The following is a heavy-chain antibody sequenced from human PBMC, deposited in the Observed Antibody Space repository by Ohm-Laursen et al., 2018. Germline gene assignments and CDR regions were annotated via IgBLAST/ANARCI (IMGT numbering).Heavy chain of an antibody. CDR2: TSGSGGST. D-gene: IGHD3-16*01. CDR1: GFTVSNNY. V-gene: IGHV3-23*01. J-gene: IGHJ4*02. Sequence: SLRLSCAASGFTVSNNYMTWVRQAPGKGLEGVSVTSGSGGSTYYADSVKGRFTISRDNSKTTLYLQMNSLRVEDTAVYYCAKGQEGSMMPPDYWGQGTLVTVSS. CDR3: AKGQEGSMMPPDY.